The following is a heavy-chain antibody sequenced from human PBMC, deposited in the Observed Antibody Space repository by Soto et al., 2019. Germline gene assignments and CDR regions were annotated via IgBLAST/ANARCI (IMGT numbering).Heavy chain of an antibody. CDR1: GFTFSSYA. V-gene: IGHV3-30-3*01. D-gene: IGHD2-2*01. CDR3: ARAVGLGAFGSYAPGY. Sequence: QVQLVASGGGVVQPGRSLRLSCAASGFTFSSYAMHWVRQAPGKGLEWVAVISYDGSNKYYADSVKGRFTISRDNSKNTLYLQMNSLRAEDTAVYYCARAVGLGAFGSYAPGYWGQGTLVTVSS. J-gene: IGHJ4*02. CDR2: ISYDGSNK.